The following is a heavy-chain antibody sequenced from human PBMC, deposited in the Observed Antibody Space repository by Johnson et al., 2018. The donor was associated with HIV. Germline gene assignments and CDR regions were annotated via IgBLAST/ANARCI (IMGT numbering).Heavy chain of an antibody. CDR2: INSDGSST. V-gene: IGHV3-74*02. Sequence: VQLVESGGGLVQPGGSLRLSCAASGFTFSSYWMHWVRQAPGKGLVWVSRINSDGSSTSYADSVKGRFSISRDNAKSSVYLQMNSLRAEDTAVYYCARRGLANAFDIWGQGTMVTVSS. CDR3: ARRGLANAFDI. CDR1: GFTFSSYW. J-gene: IGHJ3*02. D-gene: IGHD3-10*01.